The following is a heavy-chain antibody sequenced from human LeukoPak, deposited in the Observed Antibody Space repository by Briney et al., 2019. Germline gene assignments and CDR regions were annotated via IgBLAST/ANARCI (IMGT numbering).Heavy chain of an antibody. CDR1: GFTFSTFP. CDR2: LSGSGTNT. D-gene: IGHD4/OR15-4a*01. V-gene: IGHV3-23*01. J-gene: IGHJ4*02. Sequence: GGSLRLSCAASGFTFSTFPMSWVRQAPGKELDWVSTLSGSGTNTYYADSVKGRFTISRDNSENTLYLQMNSLRADDTAVYYCAKDMGLVLSTVAPFDNWGQGTLVTVSS. CDR3: AKDMGLVLSTVAPFDN.